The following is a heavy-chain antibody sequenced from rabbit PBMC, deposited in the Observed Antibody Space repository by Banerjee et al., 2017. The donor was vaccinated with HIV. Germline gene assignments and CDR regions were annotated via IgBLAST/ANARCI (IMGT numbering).Heavy chain of an antibody. Sequence: QQQLEESGGDLVKPEGSLTLTCTASAFSFSNKYVMCWVRQAPGKGLELIACIYTSSGSTYYASWVNGRFTISRSTSLNTVDLKMTSLTAADTATYFCAKGDYTGNNYCNLWGQGTLVTVS. V-gene: IGHV1S43*01. CDR2: IYTSSGST. CDR1: AFSFSNKYV. J-gene: IGHJ4*01. D-gene: IGHD7-1*01. CDR3: AKGDYTGNNYCNL.